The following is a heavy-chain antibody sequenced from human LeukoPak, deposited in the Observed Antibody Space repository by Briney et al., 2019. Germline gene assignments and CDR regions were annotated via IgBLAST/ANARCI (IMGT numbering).Heavy chain of an antibody. CDR3: ARSLGRRYDFWSGYYPDY. CDR2: IIPIFGTA. V-gene: IGHV1-69*06. CDR1: GYTFTSYG. Sequence: GASVKVSCKASGYTFTSYGISWVRQAPGQGLEWMGGIIPIFGTANYAQKFQGRVTITADKSTSTAYMELSSLRSEDTAVYYCARSLGRRYDFWSGYYPDYWGQGTLVTVSS. J-gene: IGHJ4*02. D-gene: IGHD3-3*01.